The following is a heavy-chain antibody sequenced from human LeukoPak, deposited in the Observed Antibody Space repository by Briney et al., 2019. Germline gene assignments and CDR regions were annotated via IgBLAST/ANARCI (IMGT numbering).Heavy chain of an antibody. CDR2: INPSGGST. D-gene: IGHD1-26*01. J-gene: IGHJ4*02. CDR1: GYTFTSYY. V-gene: IGHV1-46*01. CDR3: ARTYIVGAYYFDY. Sequence: ASVKVSCKASGYTFTSYYLHWVRQAPGQGLEWMGIINPSGGSTSNAQKFQGRVTMTRDMSTSTVYMELSSLRPEDTAVYYCARTYIVGAYYFDYWGQGTLVTVSS.